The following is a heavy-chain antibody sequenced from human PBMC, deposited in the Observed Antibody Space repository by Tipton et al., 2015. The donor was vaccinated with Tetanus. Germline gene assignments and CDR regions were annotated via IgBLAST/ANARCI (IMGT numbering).Heavy chain of an antibody. V-gene: IGHV4-30-4*01. CDR2: IYYSGST. Sequence: TLSLTCTVSGDSLSNGDYYWSWIRQPPGKGLESIGYIYYSGSTYYNPSLKSRVTISVDTSKNQFSLKLTSLTVADTAVDYCARGGAYSYGPRGFDLWGRGTLVTVSS. CDR1: GDSLSNGDYY. J-gene: IGHJ2*01. D-gene: IGHD5-18*01. CDR3: ARGGAYSYGPRGFDL.